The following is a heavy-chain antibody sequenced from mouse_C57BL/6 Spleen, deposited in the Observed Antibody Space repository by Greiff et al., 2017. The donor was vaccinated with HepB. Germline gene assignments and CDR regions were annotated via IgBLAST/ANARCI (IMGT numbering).Heavy chain of an antibody. J-gene: IGHJ4*01. Sequence: EVMLVESGGGLVKPGGSLKLSCAASGFTFSDYGMHWVRQAPEKGLEWVAYISSGSSTIYYADTVKGRFTISRDNAKNTLFLQMTSLRSEDTAMYYCARKIYGYPYAMDYWGQGTSVTVSS. CDR2: ISSGSSTI. CDR3: ARKIYGYPYAMDY. D-gene: IGHD2-2*01. V-gene: IGHV5-17*01. CDR1: GFTFSDYG.